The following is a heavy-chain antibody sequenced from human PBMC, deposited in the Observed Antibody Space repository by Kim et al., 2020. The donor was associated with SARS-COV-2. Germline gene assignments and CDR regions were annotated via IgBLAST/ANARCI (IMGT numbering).Heavy chain of an antibody. CDR3: AAELSR. J-gene: IGHJ4*02. D-gene: IGHD1-7*01. Sequence: GGGCRPHYADSGKGRFTISRDNSKSLLYLQMNSLRAEDTAVYYCAAELSRWGQGTLVTVSS. V-gene: IGHV3-23*01. CDR2: GGGCRP.